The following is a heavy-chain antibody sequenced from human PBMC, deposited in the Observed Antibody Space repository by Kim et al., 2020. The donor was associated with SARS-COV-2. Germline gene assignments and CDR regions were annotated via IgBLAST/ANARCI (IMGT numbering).Heavy chain of an antibody. V-gene: IGHV1-3*01. Sequence: SQKFQGRVTITRDTSASTAYMELSSLRSEDTAVYYCAAQLAPYYYYGMDVWGQGTTVTVSS. CDR3: AAQLAPYYYYGMDV. D-gene: IGHD1-1*01. J-gene: IGHJ6*02.